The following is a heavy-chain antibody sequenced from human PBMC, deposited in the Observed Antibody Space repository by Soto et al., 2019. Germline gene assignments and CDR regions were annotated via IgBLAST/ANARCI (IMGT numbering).Heavy chain of an antibody. Sequence: SETLSLTCTVSGASITSLYYYWGWIRQPPGKGLEWIGSSYHSGSTYYAPSLMSRVAMSVDTSKNQFSLKLNSVTAADTAVYYCARRGWGSSSFFDYWGQGTLVTVSS. V-gene: IGHV4-39*01. J-gene: IGHJ4*02. CDR1: GASITSLYYY. CDR3: ARRGWGSSSFFDY. D-gene: IGHD6-6*01. CDR2: SYHSGST.